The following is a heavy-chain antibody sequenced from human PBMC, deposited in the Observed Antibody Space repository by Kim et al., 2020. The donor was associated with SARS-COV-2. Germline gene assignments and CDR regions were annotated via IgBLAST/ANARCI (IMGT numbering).Heavy chain of an antibody. D-gene: IGHD2-2*01. CDR2: ISYDGSNK. CDR1: GFTFSSYG. Sequence: GGSLRLSCAASGFTFSSYGMHWVRQAPGKGLEWVAVISYDGSNKYYADSVNGRFTISRDNSKNTLYLQMNSLRAEDTAVYYCAKGYCSSTSCRTYFDYWGQGTLVTVSS. J-gene: IGHJ4*02. CDR3: AKGYCSSTSCRTYFDY. V-gene: IGHV3-30*18.